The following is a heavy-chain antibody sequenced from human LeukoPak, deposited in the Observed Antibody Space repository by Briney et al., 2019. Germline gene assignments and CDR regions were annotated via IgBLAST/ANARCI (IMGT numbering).Heavy chain of an antibody. V-gene: IGHV3-21*01. J-gene: IGHJ3*02. D-gene: IGHD5-12*01. CDR3: AREGSYGGYDSTDAFDI. CDR2: ISSSSSYI. Sequence: PGGSLRLSCAASGFTFSSYAMSWVRQAPGKGLEWVSSISSSSSYIYYADPVKGRFTISRDNAKNSLYLQMNSLRAEDTAVYYCAREGSYGGYDSTDAFDIWGQGTMVTVSS. CDR1: GFTFSSYA.